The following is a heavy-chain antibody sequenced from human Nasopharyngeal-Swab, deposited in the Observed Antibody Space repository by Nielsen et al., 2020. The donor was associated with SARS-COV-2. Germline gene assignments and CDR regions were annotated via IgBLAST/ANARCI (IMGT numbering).Heavy chain of an antibody. Sequence: SETLSLTCTVSGDSISGYYWTWLRQPAGRGLEWIGRVYISGGANYNPSLKSGVTMSVDTSKNQFSLKLSSATAADTAVYYCAREGYYFGSGCYYFWGQGTLVTVSS. CDR2: VYISGGA. CDR3: AREGYYFGSGCYYF. J-gene: IGHJ4*02. CDR1: GDSISGYY. D-gene: IGHD3-10*01. V-gene: IGHV4-4*07.